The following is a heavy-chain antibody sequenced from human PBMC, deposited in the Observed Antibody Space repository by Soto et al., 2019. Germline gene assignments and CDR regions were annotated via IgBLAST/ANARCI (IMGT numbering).Heavy chain of an antibody. D-gene: IGHD6-19*01. CDR3: ARRSSGWYFDY. CDR1: GFTFSSYA. CDR2: ISGSGGST. V-gene: IGHV3-23*01. Sequence: EVQLLESGGGLVQPGGSLRLSCAASGFTFSSYAMNWVRQAPGKGLEWVSVISGSGGSTYYADSVKGRFTISRDNSKNTLYLQMNSLRAEDTAVYYCARRSSGWYFDYWGQGTQVTVSS. J-gene: IGHJ4*02.